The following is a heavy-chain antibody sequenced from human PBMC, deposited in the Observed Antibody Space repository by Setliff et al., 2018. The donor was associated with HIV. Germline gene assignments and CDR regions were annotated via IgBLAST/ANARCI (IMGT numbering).Heavy chain of an antibody. CDR1: GFTFSRYE. V-gene: IGHV3-48*03. Sequence: GGSLRLSCAASGFTFSRYEMNWVRQAPGKGLEWVSYVSGRGDSIYYAASVKGRFTISRDNAKNSLYLQMNSLIAEDTAVYYCARDFRDYVGKFDYWGQGTLVTVSS. D-gene: IGHD1-26*01. CDR3: ARDFRDYVGKFDY. CDR2: VSGRGDSI. J-gene: IGHJ4*02.